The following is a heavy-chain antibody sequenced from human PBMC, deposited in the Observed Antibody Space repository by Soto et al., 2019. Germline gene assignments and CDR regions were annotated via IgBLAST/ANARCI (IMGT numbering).Heavy chain of an antibody. J-gene: IGHJ4*02. CDR1: GSPINRGDYY. CDR3: ARDVGSSHGPGHPHYFDY. D-gene: IGHD2-2*01. V-gene: IGHV4-31*03. CDR2: IYYNGNT. Sequence: TLSPTSTVSGSPINRGDYYWSRIPPLPGKTLEWIAYIYYNGNTYCTPSLKSRATISLDTSRNQFFLNLNSVTAADTAVYYCARDVGSSHGPGHPHYFDYWGQGTLVTVSS.